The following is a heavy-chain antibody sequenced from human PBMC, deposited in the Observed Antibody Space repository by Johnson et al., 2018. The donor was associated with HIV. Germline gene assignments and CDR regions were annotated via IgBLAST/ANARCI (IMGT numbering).Heavy chain of an antibody. J-gene: IGHJ3*02. CDR3: ARDDDPPDAFDI. CDR1: GFTFSSYG. V-gene: IGHV3-33*01. CDR2: IWYDGSNK. Sequence: QVQLVESGGGVVQPGRSLRLSCAASGFTFSSYGMHWVRQAPGKGLEWVAVIWYDGSNKYYADSVKGRFTISRDNSKNTLYLQMNSLRAEDTAVYYCARDDDPPDAFDIWGQGTMVTVSS.